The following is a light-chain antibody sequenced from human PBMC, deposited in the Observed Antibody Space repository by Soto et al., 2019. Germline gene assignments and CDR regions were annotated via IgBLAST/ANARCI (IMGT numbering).Light chain of an antibody. CDR3: QQSYSSLYT. Sequence: DIQMTQSPSSLSASVGDRVTITCRASQSIDSYLNWYQQKPGKAPKLLIYTASSLQSGVPSRFSGSGFGTDFTLTISSLQPEDSATYYCQQSYSSLYTFGQGTKLEI. J-gene: IGKJ2*01. CDR1: QSIDSY. V-gene: IGKV1-39*01. CDR2: TAS.